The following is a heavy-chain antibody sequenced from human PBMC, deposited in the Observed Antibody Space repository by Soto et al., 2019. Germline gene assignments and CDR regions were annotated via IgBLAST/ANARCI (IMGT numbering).Heavy chain of an antibody. Sequence: ALVKVPCKTSGYPSTSYGISWVRQAPGQGFEGMGRISAYNGNTNYAQKLQGRVTMTTDTSTSTAYMELRSLRSDDTAVYYCARDYDIVLMVYAYDAFDIWG. J-gene: IGHJ3*02. V-gene: IGHV1-18*01. CDR3: ARDYDIVLMVYAYDAFDI. CDR2: ISAYNGNT. D-gene: IGHD2-8*01. CDR1: GYPSTSYG.